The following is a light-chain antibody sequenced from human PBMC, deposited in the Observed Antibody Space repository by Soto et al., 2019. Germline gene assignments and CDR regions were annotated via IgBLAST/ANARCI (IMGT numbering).Light chain of an antibody. J-gene: IGLJ1*01. Sequence: QSVLTQPPSASGTPGKRVAISCSGRNSNIGGSNAVYWYQQVPGTAPKLLIHHNSLRPSGVPDRFSGSKSGTSGSLAISGLRSDDEADYYCQSYDGRLSGYVFGTGTKLTVL. CDR1: NSNIGGSNA. CDR3: QSYDGRLSGYV. V-gene: IGLV1-47*02. CDR2: HNS.